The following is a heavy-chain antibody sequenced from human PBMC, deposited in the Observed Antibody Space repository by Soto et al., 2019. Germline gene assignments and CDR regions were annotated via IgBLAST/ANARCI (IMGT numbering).Heavy chain of an antibody. CDR3: ARGGYCSSTSCYADYYYGMDV. V-gene: IGHV1-3*01. CDR1: GYTFTSYA. CDR2: INAGNGNT. J-gene: IGHJ6*02. D-gene: IGHD2-2*01. Sequence: QVQLVQSGAEVKKPGASVKVSCKASGYTFTSYAMHWVRQAPGQRLEWMGWINAGNGNTKYSQKFQGRVTITRDTAASTAYTGLSSLRSEDTAVYYCARGGYCSSTSCYADYYYGMDVWGQGTTVTVSS.